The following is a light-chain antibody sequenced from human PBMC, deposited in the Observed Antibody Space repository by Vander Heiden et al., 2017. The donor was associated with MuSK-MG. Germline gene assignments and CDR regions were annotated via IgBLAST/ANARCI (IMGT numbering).Light chain of an antibody. CDR1: NMGSKS. CDR3: QVWDSSSDHVV. CDR2: DDS. J-gene: IGLJ2*01. V-gene: IGLV3-21*04. Sequence: YVLTQPPSGSVAPGKTARISCGGNNMGSKSVHWYQKKPDQAPVQVIYDDSDRPSGIPERFSGSNAGNTATLTSSRVEAGEEEDYYCQVWDSSSDHVVFGGGTKLTVL.